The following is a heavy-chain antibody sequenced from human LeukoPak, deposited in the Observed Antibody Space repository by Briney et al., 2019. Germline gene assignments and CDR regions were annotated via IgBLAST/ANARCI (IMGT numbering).Heavy chain of an antibody. CDR1: GGSISSGGYS. CDR2: IYHSGST. V-gene: IGHV4-30-2*01. J-gene: IGHJ5*02. Sequence: SQTLSLTCAVSGGSISSGGYSWSWIRQPPGKGLEWIGYIYHSGSTYYNPSLKSRVTISVDRSKNQFSLKLSSVTAADTAVYYCARGSRSGSHYRWFDPWGQGTLVTVSS. D-gene: IGHD1-26*01. CDR3: ARGSRSGSHYRWFDP.